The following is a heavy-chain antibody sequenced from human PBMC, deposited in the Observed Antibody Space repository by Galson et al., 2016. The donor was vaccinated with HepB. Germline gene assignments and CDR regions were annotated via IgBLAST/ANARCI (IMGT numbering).Heavy chain of an antibody. CDR3: ARGYFFVWAVAGYYFDY. CDR2: INQSGSA. J-gene: IGHJ4*02. CDR1: GGSFSTYY. D-gene: IGHD6-19*01. V-gene: IGHV4-34*01. Sequence: ETLSLTCAVYGGSFSTYYWSWIRQSPGKGLEWIGEINQSGSANYNPSHKSRVTMSVDKSRNQFSLKLGSVTAAETAIYYCARGYFFVWAVAGYYFDYWGQGILVTVSS.